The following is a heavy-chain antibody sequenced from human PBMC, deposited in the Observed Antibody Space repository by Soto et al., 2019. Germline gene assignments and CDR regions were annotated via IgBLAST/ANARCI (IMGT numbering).Heavy chain of an antibody. D-gene: IGHD2-21*01. V-gene: IGHV1-69*01. CDR2: IIPIFDTP. J-gene: IGHJ1*01. CDR1: GGTFRNYA. Sequence: QVQLVQSGAEVTKPGSSVKVSCKASGGTFRNYAISWVRQAPGQGLEWMGGIIPIFDTPNYAQKFRGRVTITAGESTSTLYMELTSLTSDDTAVYYCARDGRVVGGDSHLWFRHWGRGTLVTVSS. CDR3: ARDGRVVGGDSHLWFRH.